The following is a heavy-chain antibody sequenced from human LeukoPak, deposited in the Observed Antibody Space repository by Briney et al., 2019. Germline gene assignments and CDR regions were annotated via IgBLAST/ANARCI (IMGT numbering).Heavy chain of an antibody. CDR3: ARDRGSGCFDP. J-gene: IGHJ5*02. Sequence: GGSLRLSCAASGFTFSDDWMTWVRQAPGKGPEWVASIKQDGSEKNYGDSVKGRFTISRDNPKNSLYLQMNSLRAEDTAVYYCARDRGSGCFDPWGQGTLVTVSS. CDR2: IKQDGSEK. V-gene: IGHV3-7*04. CDR1: GFTFSDDW. D-gene: IGHD6-19*01.